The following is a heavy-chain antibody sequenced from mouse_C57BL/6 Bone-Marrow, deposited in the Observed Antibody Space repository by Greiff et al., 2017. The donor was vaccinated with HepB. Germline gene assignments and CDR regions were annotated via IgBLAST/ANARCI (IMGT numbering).Heavy chain of an antibody. J-gene: IGHJ4*01. D-gene: IGHD1-1*01. CDR1: GFSLTSYG. CDR3: ARNRYYYGSSYDAMDY. V-gene: IGHV2-2*01. CDR2: IWSGGST. Sequence: VKLMESGPGLVQPSQSLSITCTVSGFSLTSYGVHWVRQSPGKGLEWLGVIWSGGSTDYNAAFISRLSISKDNSKSQVFFKMNSLQADDTAIYYCARNRYYYGSSYDAMDYWGQGTSVTVSS.